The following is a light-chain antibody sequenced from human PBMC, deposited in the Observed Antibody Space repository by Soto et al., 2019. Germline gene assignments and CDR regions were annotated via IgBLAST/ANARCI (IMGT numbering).Light chain of an antibody. CDR1: QDITNS. Sequence: IQMTQSPSSLSASVGDRVTITCQASQDITNSLNWYQQKPGKAPKVLIYDASILETGVPSRFSASGSGTDFTFTISSLQPEDIATYYCQHYDNLLPLTFGGGTRVEIK. J-gene: IGKJ4*01. CDR3: QHYDNLLPLT. CDR2: DAS. V-gene: IGKV1-33*01.